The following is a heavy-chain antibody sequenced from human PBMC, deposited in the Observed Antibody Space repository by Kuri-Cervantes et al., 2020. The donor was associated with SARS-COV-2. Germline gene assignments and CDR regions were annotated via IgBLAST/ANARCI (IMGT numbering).Heavy chain of an antibody. CDR2: INHSGST. V-gene: IGHV4-34*01. CDR1: GESFIGYY. J-gene: IGHJ4*02. CDR3: ARVFTASFDF. Sequence: QTLSLTCAVYGESFIGYYWSWVRQPPGKGLEWIGDINHSGSTNYNPSLKSRVTISLDTSTNQFSLKLSSVTAADTAVYYCARVFTASFDFWGQGTLVTVSS.